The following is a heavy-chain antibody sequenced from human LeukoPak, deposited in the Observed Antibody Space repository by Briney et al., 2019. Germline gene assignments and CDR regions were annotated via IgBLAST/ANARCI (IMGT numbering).Heavy chain of an antibody. J-gene: IGHJ1*01. Sequence: GGSLRLSCAASGFTFSSYSMNWVRQAPGKGLEWASYISSSSSTIYYADSVKGRFTISRDSAKKSLYPQMNSLTVEDTAVYYCARCSSWYLEYFQLWGQGTLVTVSS. V-gene: IGHV3-48*01. CDR3: ARCSSWYLEYFQL. D-gene: IGHD6-13*01. CDR2: ISSSSSTI. CDR1: GFTFSSYS.